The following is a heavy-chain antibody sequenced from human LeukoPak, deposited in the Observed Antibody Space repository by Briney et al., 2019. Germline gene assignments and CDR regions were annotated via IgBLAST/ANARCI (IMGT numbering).Heavy chain of an antibody. V-gene: IGHV1-46*01. J-gene: IGHJ4*02. Sequence: EAPVKVSCKASGYTFTNYYMHWVRQAPGQGLEWMGVSNPSGAGTNYAQKFRGRVTMTRDTSTSTVYMELSSLGSEDTAVYYCAREQGGGTFEYWGQGTLVTVSS. CDR1: GYTFTNYY. CDR2: SNPSGAGT. CDR3: AREQGGGTFEY. D-gene: IGHD3-16*01.